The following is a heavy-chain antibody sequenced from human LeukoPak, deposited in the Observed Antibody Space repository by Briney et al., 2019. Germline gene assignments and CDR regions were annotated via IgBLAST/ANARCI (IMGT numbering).Heavy chain of an antibody. CDR2: ISAYNVNT. V-gene: IGHV1-18*01. CDR1: GYTFANFG. Sequence: ASVKVSCKASGYTFANFGINWVRQAPGQGLEWMGWISAYNVNTNYTQKFQGRVTMTTDTSTGTAYMELRSLRSDDTAVYYCARGDGDYWGQGTLVTVSS. J-gene: IGHJ4*02. CDR3: ARGDGDY.